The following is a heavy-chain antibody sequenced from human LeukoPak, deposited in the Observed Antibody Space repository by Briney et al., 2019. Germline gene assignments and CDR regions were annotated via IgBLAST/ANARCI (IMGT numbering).Heavy chain of an antibody. Sequence: GGSLRLSCAASGFTFSSYSMNWVRQAPGKGLEWVSSISSSSSYIYYADSVKGRFTISRDNGKNTLFLQMYSLRADDTAVYYCATWSGAAAGRSDYWGQGALVTVSS. J-gene: IGHJ4*02. CDR3: ATWSGAAAGRSDY. CDR1: GFTFSSYS. V-gene: IGHV3-21*06. D-gene: IGHD6-13*01. CDR2: ISSSSSYI.